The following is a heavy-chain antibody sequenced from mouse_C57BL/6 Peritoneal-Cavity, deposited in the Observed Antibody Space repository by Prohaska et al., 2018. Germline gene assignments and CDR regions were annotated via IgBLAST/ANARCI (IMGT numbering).Heavy chain of an antibody. D-gene: IGHD2-3*01. V-gene: IGHV3-6*01. J-gene: IGHJ2*01. CDR3: ASLYDGYSLDY. CDR1: GYSITSGSY. Sequence: DVQLQESGPGLVKPSQSLSLTCSVTGYSITSGSYWNWIRQFPGNKLEWMGYISYDGSNNYNPSLKNRISITRDTSKNQFFLKLNSVTTEDTATYYCASLYDGYSLDYWGQGTTLTVSS. CDR2: ISYDGSN.